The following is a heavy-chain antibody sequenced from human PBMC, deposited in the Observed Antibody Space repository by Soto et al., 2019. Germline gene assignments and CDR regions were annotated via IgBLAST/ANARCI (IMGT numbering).Heavy chain of an antibody. V-gene: IGHV4-39*01. CDR1: GASISSSSYY. CDR2: IYYSGRT. D-gene: IGHD3-22*01. Sequence: SETLSLTCTVYGASISSSSYYWGWIRQPPGKGLEWVGSIYYSGRTYYNPALKSRVTISVDTSKNQFSLKLSSVTAADTAVYSCARDFFDSSDYTTNCFDPWGQGTLVTVSS. CDR3: ARDFFDSSDYTTNCFDP. J-gene: IGHJ5*02.